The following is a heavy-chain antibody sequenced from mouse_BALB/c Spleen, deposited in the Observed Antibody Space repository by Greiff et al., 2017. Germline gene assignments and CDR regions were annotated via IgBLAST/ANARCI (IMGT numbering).Heavy chain of an antibody. CDR2: ISYSGST. V-gene: IGHV3-2*02. CDR1: GYSITSDYA. CDR3: ARSDYDYLFDY. J-gene: IGHJ2*01. Sequence: EVQLQQSGPGLVKPSQSLSLTCTVTGYSITSDYAWNWIRQFPGNKLEWMGYISYSGSTSYNPSLKSRISITRDTSKNQFFLQLNSVTTEDTATYYCARSDYDYLFDYWGQGTTLTVSS. D-gene: IGHD2-4*01.